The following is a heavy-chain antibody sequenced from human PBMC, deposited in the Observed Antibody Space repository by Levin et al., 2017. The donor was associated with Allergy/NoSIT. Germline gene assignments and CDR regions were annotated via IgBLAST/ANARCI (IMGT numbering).Heavy chain of an antibody. V-gene: IGHV3-48*02. J-gene: IGHJ4*02. CDR2: ISSSSSTI. Sequence: GGSLRLSCAASGFTFSSYSMNWVRQAPGKGLEWVSYISSSSSTIYYADSVKGRFTISRDNAKNSLYLQMNSLRDEDTAVYYCARGGSYDILTGYYYYFDYWGQGTLVTVSS. D-gene: IGHD3-9*01. CDR3: ARGGSYDILTGYYYYFDY. CDR1: GFTFSSYS.